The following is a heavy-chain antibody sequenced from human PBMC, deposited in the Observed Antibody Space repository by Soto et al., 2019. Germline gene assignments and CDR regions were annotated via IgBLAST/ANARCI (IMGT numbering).Heavy chain of an antibody. CDR3: ARVGCSGGSCYWVNYYYYGMDV. CDR1: GGSFSGYY. CDR2: INHSGST. J-gene: IGHJ6*04. D-gene: IGHD2-15*01. Sequence: LSLTCAVYGGSFSGYYWSWIRQPPGKGLEWIGEINHSGSTNYNPSLKSRVTISVDTSKNQFSLKLSSVTAADTAVYYCARVGCSGGSCYWVNYYYYGMDVWGKGTTVTVSS. V-gene: IGHV4-34*01.